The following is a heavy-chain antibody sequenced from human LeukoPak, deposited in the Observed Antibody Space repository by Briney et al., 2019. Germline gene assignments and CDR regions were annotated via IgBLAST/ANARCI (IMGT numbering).Heavy chain of an antibody. Sequence: GRSLRLPCAASGFTFDDYAMHWVRQAPGKGLEWVSGISWNSGSIGYADSVKGRFTISRDNAKNSLYLQMNSLRAEDTALYYCAKAARWGDFDYWGQGTLVTVSS. V-gene: IGHV3-9*01. D-gene: IGHD3-16*01. CDR3: AKAARWGDFDY. CDR1: GFTFDDYA. J-gene: IGHJ4*02. CDR2: ISWNSGSI.